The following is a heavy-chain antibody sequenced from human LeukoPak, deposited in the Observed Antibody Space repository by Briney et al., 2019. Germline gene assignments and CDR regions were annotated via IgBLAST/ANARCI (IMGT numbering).Heavy chain of an antibody. D-gene: IGHD1-26*01. CDR3: ARDSGSYGSLYYYYYMDV. CDR1: GSTFSSYW. Sequence: GGSLRLSCAASGSTFSSYWMSWVRQAPGKGLEWVANIKQDGSEKYYVDSVKGRFTISRDNAKNSLYLQMNSLRAEDTAVYYCARDSGSYGSLYYYYYMDVWGKGTTVTISS. J-gene: IGHJ6*03. CDR2: IKQDGSEK. V-gene: IGHV3-7*01.